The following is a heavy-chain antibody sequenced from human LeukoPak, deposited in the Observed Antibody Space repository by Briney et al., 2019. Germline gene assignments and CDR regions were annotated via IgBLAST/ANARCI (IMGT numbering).Heavy chain of an antibody. CDR3: SRYNTLNRGFSAVDY. V-gene: IGHV4-59*13. D-gene: IGHD3-10*01. CDR1: GASIYHYH. Sequence: SETLTLTCSVSGASIYHYHWSWLRQSPGKGLEWIGFISNSGSTYYCASLKSPVNLPVDTSKNHFSLNMQPVTAADPALYYLSRYNTLNRGFSAVDYWGQGTLVTVSS. J-gene: IGHJ4*02. CDR2: ISNSGST.